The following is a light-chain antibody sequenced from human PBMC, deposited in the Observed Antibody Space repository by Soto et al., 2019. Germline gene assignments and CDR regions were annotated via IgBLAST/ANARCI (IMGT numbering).Light chain of an antibody. CDR2: GAS. CDR3: QQYNNWPPEYT. J-gene: IGKJ2*01. V-gene: IGKV3-15*01. CDR1: QSVSSN. Sequence: EIVMTQSPATLSVSPGERATLSCRASQSVSSNLAWYQQKPGQAPRLLIYGASTRATGIPARFSGSGSGTEFTLTISSLQSEDFTVYYCQQYNNWPPEYTFRQGTKLEIQ.